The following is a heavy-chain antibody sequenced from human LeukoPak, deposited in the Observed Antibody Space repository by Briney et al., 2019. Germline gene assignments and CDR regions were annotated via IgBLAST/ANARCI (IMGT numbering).Heavy chain of an antibody. CDR2: IIPILGIA. V-gene: IGHV1-69*04. J-gene: IGHJ4*02. CDR3: ARGSIVGAHLVRY. CDR1: GGTFSSYA. D-gene: IGHD1-26*01. Sequence: ASVKVSCKASGGTFSSYAISWVRQAPGQGLEWMGRIIPILGIANYAQKFQGRVTITADKSTSTAYMELSSLRSEDTAVYYCARGSIVGAHLVRYWGQGTLVTVSS.